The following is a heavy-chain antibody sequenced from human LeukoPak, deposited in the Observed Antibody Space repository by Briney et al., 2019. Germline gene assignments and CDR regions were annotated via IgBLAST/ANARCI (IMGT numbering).Heavy chain of an antibody. CDR2: FHITGST. CDR3: ARDGLYSYGYSYFDY. Sequence: SETLSLTCTVSGGSISSYHWSWIRQPAGKGLEWIGRFHITGSTNYNPSHKSRVTMSIDTSKNQFSLKLSSVTAADTAVYYCARDGLYSYGYSYFDYWGQGTLVTVFS. J-gene: IGHJ4*02. CDR1: GGSISSYH. D-gene: IGHD5-18*01. V-gene: IGHV4-4*07.